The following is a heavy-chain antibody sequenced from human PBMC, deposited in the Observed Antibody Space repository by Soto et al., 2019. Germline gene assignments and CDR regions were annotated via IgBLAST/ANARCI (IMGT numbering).Heavy chain of an antibody. Sequence: XSLSLPCTVSGXSLISSYFYWGWVRQPPGKGLEWIGSIFYLGSSYYNPSLKSRVTISVDTSKNQFSLRLRSLTASDTALYFCARHSLALRKNNWFDPWGQGIMATVS. CDR3: ARHSLALRKNNWFDP. CDR1: GXSLISSYFY. CDR2: IFYLGSS. D-gene: IGHD3-3*02. J-gene: IGHJ5*02. V-gene: IGHV4-39*01.